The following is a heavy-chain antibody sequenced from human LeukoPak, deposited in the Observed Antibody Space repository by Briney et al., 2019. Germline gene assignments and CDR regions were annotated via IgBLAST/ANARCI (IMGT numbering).Heavy chain of an antibody. Sequence: GGSLRLSCAASGFTLSTYAMNWVRQAPGKGLEWVSSISSSSSYIYYADSVKGRFTISRDNAKNSLYLQMNSLRAEDTAVYYCARGGNWNYFDYWGQGTLVTVSS. D-gene: IGHD1-1*01. J-gene: IGHJ4*02. V-gene: IGHV3-21*01. CDR2: ISSSSSYI. CDR1: GFTLSTYA. CDR3: ARGGNWNYFDY.